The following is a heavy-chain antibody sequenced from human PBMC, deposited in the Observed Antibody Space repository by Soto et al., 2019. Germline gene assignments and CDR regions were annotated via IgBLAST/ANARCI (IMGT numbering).Heavy chain of an antibody. Sequence: QVQLVQSGAEAKKPGASVKVYCKASGYTFTSYAMHWVRQAPGQRLEWMGWINAGNGNTKYSQKFQGRVTITRDTSASTAYMELSSLRSEDTAVYYCAGDSGGVYSSGWYDYWGQGTLVTVSS. D-gene: IGHD6-19*01. V-gene: IGHV1-3*01. CDR3: AGDSGGVYSSGWYDY. CDR1: GYTFTSYA. J-gene: IGHJ4*02. CDR2: INAGNGNT.